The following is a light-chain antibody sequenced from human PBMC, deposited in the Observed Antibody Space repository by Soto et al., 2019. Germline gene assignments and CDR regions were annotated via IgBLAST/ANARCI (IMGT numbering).Light chain of an antibody. V-gene: IGKV1-39*01. J-gene: IGKJ2*01. CDR1: QSISSY. CDR3: QQSYSTPPMYT. Sequence: DIPMTQSPSSLSASVGDRVTITCRASQSISSYLNWYQQKPGKAPKLLIYAASSLQSGVPSRFSGSGSGTDLTLTISSLQPEDFATYYCQQSYSTPPMYTFGQGTKLEIK. CDR2: AAS.